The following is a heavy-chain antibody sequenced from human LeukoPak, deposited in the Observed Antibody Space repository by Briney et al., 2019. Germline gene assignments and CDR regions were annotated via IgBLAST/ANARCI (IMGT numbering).Heavy chain of an antibody. CDR2: ISGSGGST. D-gene: IGHD2-2*01. CDR3: AKTIVVVPADIEYFQH. V-gene: IGHV3-23*01. J-gene: IGHJ1*01. CDR1: GFTFSSYA. Sequence: GGSLRLSCAASGFTFSSYAMSWVRQAPGKGLEWVSAISGSGGSTYYADPVKGRFTISRDNSKNTLYLQMNSLRAEDTAVYYCAKTIVVVPADIEYFQHWGQGTLVTVSS.